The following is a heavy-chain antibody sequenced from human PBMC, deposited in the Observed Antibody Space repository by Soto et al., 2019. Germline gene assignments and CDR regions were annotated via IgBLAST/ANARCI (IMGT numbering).Heavy chain of an antibody. CDR2: IYDTGISGYTPST. Sequence: PSESLSLTCPVSGGSLTSSYWSWIRRPPGKGLEWIAYIYDTGISGYTPSTSYNPSLKSRVTMSVDTSKSQFSLKLTSVTAADTAVYYCSRGEDAVFYYGLGACGQGITVPV. CDR1: GGSLTSSY. V-gene: IGHV4-59*01. CDR3: SRGEDAVFYYGLGA. J-gene: IGHJ6*02.